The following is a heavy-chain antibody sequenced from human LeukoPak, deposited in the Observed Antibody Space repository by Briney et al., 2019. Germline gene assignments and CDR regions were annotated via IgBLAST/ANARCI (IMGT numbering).Heavy chain of an antibody. Sequence: TGGSLRLACAASGFTFGIYSMHWVRQAPGKGLEWVSVISYDGSNKYYADSVKGRFTISRDNSKNTLYLQMNSLRPEDTAVYYCATDAFEQQLVYFDYWGQGTLVTVSS. CDR2: ISYDGSNK. D-gene: IGHD6-13*01. J-gene: IGHJ4*02. CDR1: GFTFGIYS. V-gene: IGHV3-30*04. CDR3: ATDAFEQQLVYFDY.